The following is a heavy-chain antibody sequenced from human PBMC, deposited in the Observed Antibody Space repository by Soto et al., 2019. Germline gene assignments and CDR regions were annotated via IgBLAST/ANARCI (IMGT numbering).Heavy chain of an antibody. D-gene: IGHD3-22*01. J-gene: IGHJ4*02. CDR2: ISSSGGTI. V-gene: IGHV3-48*02. Sequence: GGSLRLSCAASGFSFSSYNMNWVRQAPGKGLEWVSYISSSGGTIYYADSVKGRFTISRDNAKNSLFLQMNSLRDEDTAVYHCARDAYYNDYSGYHNDYRGQGALVTVSS. CDR3: ARDAYYNDYSGYHNDY. CDR1: GFSFSSYN.